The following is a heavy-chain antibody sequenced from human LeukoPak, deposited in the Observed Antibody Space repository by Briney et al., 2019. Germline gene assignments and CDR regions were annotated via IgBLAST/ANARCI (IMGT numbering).Heavy chain of an antibody. Sequence: SKTLSLTCTVSGGSISSSSYYWGWIRQPPGKGLEWIGNIYYSGTNSYTPSLKSRLTISVDTSKNQFSLKLSSVTAADTAVYFCARGCGDGSCYLSFDYWGQGTLVTVSS. D-gene: IGHD2-15*01. J-gene: IGHJ4*02. CDR1: GGSISSSSYY. V-gene: IGHV4-39*01. CDR3: ARGCGDGSCYLSFDY. CDR2: IYYSGTN.